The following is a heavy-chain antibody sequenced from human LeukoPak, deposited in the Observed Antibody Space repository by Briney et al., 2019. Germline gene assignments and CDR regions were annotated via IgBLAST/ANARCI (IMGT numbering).Heavy chain of an antibody. D-gene: IGHD6-13*01. CDR1: GFPFSSYG. CDR3: AKDRTQQIAKFDY. Sequence: GGSLRLSCAASGFPFSSYGMSWVRQAAGKGLEWVTAISGSGGSTYYADSVKGRFTISRDNSKNTLFLQMNSLRAEDTAVYYCAKDRTQQIAKFDYWGQGTLVTDSS. CDR2: ISGSGGST. J-gene: IGHJ4*02. V-gene: IGHV3-23*01.